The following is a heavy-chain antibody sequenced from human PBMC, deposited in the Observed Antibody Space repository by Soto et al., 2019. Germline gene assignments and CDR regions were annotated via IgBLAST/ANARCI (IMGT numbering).Heavy chain of an antibody. CDR3: ASENYYDSSGSHDFDY. J-gene: IGHJ4*02. Sequence: ASVKVSCKASGYTFTSYYMHWVRQAPGQGLEWMGIINPSGGSTSYAQKFQGRVTMTRDTSTSTVYMELSSLRSEDTAVYYCASENYYDSSGSHDFDYWGQGTLVTVSS. D-gene: IGHD3-22*01. V-gene: IGHV1-46*01. CDR1: GYTFTSYY. CDR2: INPSGGST.